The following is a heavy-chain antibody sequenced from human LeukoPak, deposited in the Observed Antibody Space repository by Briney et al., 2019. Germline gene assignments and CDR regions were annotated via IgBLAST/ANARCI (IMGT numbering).Heavy chain of an antibody. CDR1: GFTFSSYG. D-gene: IGHD1-26*01. V-gene: IGHV3-20*04. J-gene: IGHJ5*02. CDR3: ARDPRSGSYPDWFDP. CDR2: INWNGGST. Sequence: GGSLRLSCAASGFTFSSYGMSWVRQAPGKGLEWVSGINWNGGSTGYADSVKGRFTISRDNAKNSLYLQMNSLRAEDTAVYYCARDPRSGSYPDWFDPWGQGTLVTVSS.